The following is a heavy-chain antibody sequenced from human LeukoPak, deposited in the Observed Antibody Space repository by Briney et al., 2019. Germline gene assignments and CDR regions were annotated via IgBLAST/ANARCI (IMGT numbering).Heavy chain of an antibody. J-gene: IGHJ4*02. CDR1: GFTFSSYW. Sequence: GGSLRLSCAASGFTFSSYWMHWVRQAPGKGLVWVSRINSDGSSTSYADSVKGRFTISRDNAKNTLYLQMNSLRAEDTAVYYCARDTFSGYDFWSGYLTYFDYWGQGTLVTVSS. CDR3: ARDTFSGYDFWSGYLTYFDY. D-gene: IGHD3-3*01. V-gene: IGHV3-74*01. CDR2: INSDGSST.